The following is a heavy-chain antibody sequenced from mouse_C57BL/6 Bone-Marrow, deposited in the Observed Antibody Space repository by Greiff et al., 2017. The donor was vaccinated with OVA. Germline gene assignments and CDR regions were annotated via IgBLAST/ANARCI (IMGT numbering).Heavy chain of an antibody. CDR1: GYTFTSSW. D-gene: IGHD2-4*01. Sequence: VQLQQPGAELVKPGASVKLSCKASGYTFTSSWMHWVKQRPGQGLEWIGMIHPNSGSTNYNEKFKSKATLTVDKSSSTAYMQLSSLTSEDSAVYYCARLGLRQGVDYWGQGTTLTVSS. V-gene: IGHV1-64*01. CDR3: ARLGLRQGVDY. CDR2: IHPNSGST. J-gene: IGHJ2*01.